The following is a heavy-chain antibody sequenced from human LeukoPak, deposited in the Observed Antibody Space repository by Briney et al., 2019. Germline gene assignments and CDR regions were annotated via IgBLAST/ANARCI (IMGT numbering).Heavy chain of an antibody. CDR3: ARRSVGWVDY. CDR2: IYYSGST. CDR1: GGSFSSSLYY. Sequence: SETLSLTYTVSGGSFSSSLYYWGWIRQPPGKGLEWIGSIYYSGSTYYNPSLKSRVTVSVDTSKNQFSLRLSSVTAADTAVYYCARRSVGWVDYWGQGTLVTVSS. D-gene: IGHD3-16*01. J-gene: IGHJ4*02. V-gene: IGHV4-39*01.